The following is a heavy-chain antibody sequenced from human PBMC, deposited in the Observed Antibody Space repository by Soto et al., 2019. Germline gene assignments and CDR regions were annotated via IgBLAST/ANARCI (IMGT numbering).Heavy chain of an antibody. CDR2: IKQDGSEK. CDR1: GFTFSSYW. D-gene: IGHD2-15*01. CDR3: AREGYCSGGSCYSVFDYYGMDV. J-gene: IGHJ6*02. V-gene: IGHV3-7*01. Sequence: EVQLVESGGGLVQPGGSLRLSCAASGFTFSSYWMSWVRQAPGKGLECVANIKQDGSEKYYVESVKGRFTISRDNAKKSLYLQMNSLRAEDTAVYYCAREGYCSGGSCYSVFDYYGMDVWGQGTTGTVSS.